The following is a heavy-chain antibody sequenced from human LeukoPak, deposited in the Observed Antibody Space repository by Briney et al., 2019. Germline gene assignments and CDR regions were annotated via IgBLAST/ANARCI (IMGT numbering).Heavy chain of an antibody. Sequence: GGSLRLSCAASGFTFSSYAMHWVRQAPGKGLEWVAVISYDGSNKYYADSVKGRFTISRDNSKNTLYLLMNSLRAEDTAVYYCAREGIVATSYYYGMDVWGQGTTVTVSS. V-gene: IGHV3-30-3*01. CDR2: ISYDGSNK. CDR3: AREGIVATSYYYGMDV. D-gene: IGHD5-12*01. J-gene: IGHJ6*02. CDR1: GFTFSSYA.